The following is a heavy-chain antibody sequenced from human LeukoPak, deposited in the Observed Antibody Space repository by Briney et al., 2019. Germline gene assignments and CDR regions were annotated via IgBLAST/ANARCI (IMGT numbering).Heavy chain of an antibody. D-gene: IGHD3-22*01. CDR3: ARAFIHYYDSSGYPSDAFDI. CDR1: GYTFTGYY. Sequence: ASVRVSCKASGYTFTGYYMHWVRQAPGQGLEWMGWINPNSGGTNYSQKFQGRVTMTRDTSISTAYMELSRLRSDDTAVYYCARAFIHYYDSSGYPSDAFDIWGQGTMVTVSS. CDR2: INPNSGGT. J-gene: IGHJ3*02. V-gene: IGHV1-2*02.